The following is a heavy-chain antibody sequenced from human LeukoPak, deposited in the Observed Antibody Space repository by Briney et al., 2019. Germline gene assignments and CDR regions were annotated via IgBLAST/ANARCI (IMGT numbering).Heavy chain of an antibody. J-gene: IGHJ3*02. CDR1: GFTFSSYS. Sequence: PGGSLRLSCAASGFTFSSYSMNWVRQAPGKGLEWVSSISSSSSYIYYADSVKGRFTISRDNAKNSPYLQMNSLRAEDTAVYYCARDCRRYFDWPPCDAFDSWGQGTMVTVSS. CDR3: ARDCRRYFDWPPCDAFDS. CDR2: ISSSSSYI. D-gene: IGHD3-9*01. V-gene: IGHV3-21*01.